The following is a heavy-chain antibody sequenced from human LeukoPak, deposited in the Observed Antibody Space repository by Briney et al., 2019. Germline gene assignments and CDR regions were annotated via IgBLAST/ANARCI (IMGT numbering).Heavy chain of an antibody. J-gene: IGHJ4*02. CDR1: GGSVSSSSCY. Sequence: PSETLSLTCTVSGGSVSSSSCYWGWIRQPPGKGLEWIGSIYYSGSTYYNPSLKSRVTISVDTSKNQFSLKLSSVTAADTAVYYCARCIVGPYYFDYWGQGTLVTVSS. CDR2: IYYSGST. CDR3: ARCIVGPYYFDY. V-gene: IGHV4-39*07. D-gene: IGHD1-26*01.